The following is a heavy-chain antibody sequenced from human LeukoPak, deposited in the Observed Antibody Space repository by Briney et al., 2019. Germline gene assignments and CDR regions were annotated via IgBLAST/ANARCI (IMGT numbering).Heavy chain of an antibody. D-gene: IGHD3-16*02. CDR3: ARDPDYVWGSYRYGDY. CDR2: ISAYIGNT. J-gene: IGHJ4*02. CDR1: GHTFTSSG. Sequence: ASVKVSCKASGHTFTSSGISWVRQAPGQGLEWMGWISAYIGNTNYAQTLQGRVTMTTDPSTSTAYMELRSLRSDDTAVYYCARDPDYVWGSYRYGDYWGQGSLVTVSS. V-gene: IGHV1-18*01.